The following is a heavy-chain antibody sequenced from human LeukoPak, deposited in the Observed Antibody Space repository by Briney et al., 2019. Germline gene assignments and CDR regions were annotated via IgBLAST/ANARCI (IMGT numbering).Heavy chain of an antibody. D-gene: IGHD3-22*01. Sequence: PGGSLRLSCAASEFTFSSYWMSWVRQAPGKGLEWVSAISGSGGSTYYADSVKGRFTISRDNSKNTLYLQMNSLRAEDTAVYYCAKEPSVAITRRWFDPWGQGTLVTVSS. CDR1: EFTFSSYW. V-gene: IGHV3-23*01. CDR3: AKEPSVAITRRWFDP. J-gene: IGHJ5*02. CDR2: ISGSGGST.